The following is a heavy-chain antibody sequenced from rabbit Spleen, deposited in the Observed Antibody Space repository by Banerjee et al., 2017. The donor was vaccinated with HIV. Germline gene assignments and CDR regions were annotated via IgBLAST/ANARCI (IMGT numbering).Heavy chain of an antibody. D-gene: IGHD6-1*01. CDR3: ARESIYNGDADDKGFNL. Sequence: QEQLVESGGGLVQPEGSLTLTCKASGFDFSRYGVSWVRQAPGKGLEWIGYIDPIFTTTYYSSWAKGRFTVSKTSSTTVTLQMTSLTAADTATYFCARESIYNGDADDKGFNLWGQGTLVTVS. CDR1: GFDFSRYG. CDR2: IDPIFTTT. J-gene: IGHJ4*01. V-gene: IGHV1S45*01.